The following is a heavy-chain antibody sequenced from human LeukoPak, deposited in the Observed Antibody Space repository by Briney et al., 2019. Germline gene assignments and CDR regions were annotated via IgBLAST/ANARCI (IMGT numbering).Heavy chain of an antibody. J-gene: IGHJ6*02. D-gene: IGHD5-24*01. V-gene: IGHV1-24*01. Sequence: GSVSVSCKVSGYTLTELSMHWGRQAPGKGGEGGGGFYPEEGETIYEPKFQGRVTMTEDTSTDTAYMELSSLRSEDTAVYYCATLMATIVEQHERYYYSYGMDVWGQGTTVTVSS. CDR3: ATLMATIVEQHERYYYSYGMDV. CDR2: FYPEEGET. CDR1: GYTLTELS.